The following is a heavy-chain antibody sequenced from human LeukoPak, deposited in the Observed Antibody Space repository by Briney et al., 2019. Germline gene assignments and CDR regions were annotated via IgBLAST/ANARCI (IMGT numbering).Heavy chain of an antibody. Sequence: SETLSLTCTVSSGSISSSSYYWGWIRQPPGKGLEWIGSIYYSGSTYYNPSLKSRVTISVDTSKNQFSLQLSSVTAADTAVYYCAREDSSPRDFDYWGQGTLVTVSS. CDR3: AREDSSPRDFDY. CDR2: IYYSGST. CDR1: SGSISSSSYY. V-gene: IGHV4-39*07. J-gene: IGHJ4*02. D-gene: IGHD3-22*01.